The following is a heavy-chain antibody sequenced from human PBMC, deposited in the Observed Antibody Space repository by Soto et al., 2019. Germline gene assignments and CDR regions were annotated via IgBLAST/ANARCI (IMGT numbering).Heavy chain of an antibody. CDR1: GFTFSSYA. Sequence: GGSLRLSCAASGFTFSSYAMSWVRQAPGKGLEWVSVISDSGDSTYYADSVKGRFTISRDNSKNTLYLQMNSLRAEDTAVYYCARRGPGTYFDYWGQGTLVTVSS. CDR3: ARRGPGTYFDY. CDR2: ISDSGDST. V-gene: IGHV3-23*01. J-gene: IGHJ4*02. D-gene: IGHD6-13*01.